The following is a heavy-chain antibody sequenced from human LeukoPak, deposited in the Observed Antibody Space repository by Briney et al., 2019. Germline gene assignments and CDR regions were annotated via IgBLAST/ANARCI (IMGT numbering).Heavy chain of an antibody. CDR1: GYSISSGYL. D-gene: IGHD4-17*01. CDR3: ARETTVTYDN. Sequence: SETLSLTCTVSGYSISSGYLWGWIRQSPGKGLEWIGNIYLSGSTEYNPSLKRRVTISVDTSKNQFSLKLSSVTAADTAVYYCARETTVTYDNWGQGTLVTVSS. V-gene: IGHV4-38-2*02. CDR2: IYLSGST. J-gene: IGHJ4*02.